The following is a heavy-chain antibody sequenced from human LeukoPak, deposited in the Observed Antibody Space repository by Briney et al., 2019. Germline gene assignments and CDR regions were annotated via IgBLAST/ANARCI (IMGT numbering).Heavy chain of an antibody. D-gene: IGHD5-18*01. Sequence: ASVKVSCKTSGYTFISYAMNWVRQAPGQGLEWMGWSNTNTGNPTYAQGFTGRYVFSLDTSFSTAYLQISGLKADDTAVYYCGRDPKLGIRGYAYGYIDYWGQGTLVTVSS. CDR3: GRDPKLGIRGYAYGYIDY. V-gene: IGHV7-4-1*02. CDR1: GYTFISYA. J-gene: IGHJ4*02. CDR2: SNTNTGNP.